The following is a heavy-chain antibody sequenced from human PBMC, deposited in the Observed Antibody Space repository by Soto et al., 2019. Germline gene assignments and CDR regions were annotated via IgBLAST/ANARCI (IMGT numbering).Heavy chain of an antibody. CDR1: GGSISSGGYY. Sequence: TLSLTCTVSGGSISSGGYYWSWIRQHPGKGLEWIGYIYYSGSTYYNPSLKSRVTISVDTSKNQFSLKLSSVTAADTAVYYCARIYYYDSSGYYPPVHYFDYWGQGTLVTVSS. CDR2: IYYSGST. V-gene: IGHV4-31*03. CDR3: ARIYYYDSSGYYPPVHYFDY. D-gene: IGHD3-22*01. J-gene: IGHJ4*02.